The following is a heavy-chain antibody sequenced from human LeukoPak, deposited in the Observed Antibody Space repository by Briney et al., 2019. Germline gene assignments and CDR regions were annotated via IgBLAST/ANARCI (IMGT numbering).Heavy chain of an antibody. CDR1: GYTFTGYY. CDR3: ARDVGEYCSSVSCYASDY. J-gene: IGHJ4*02. D-gene: IGHD2-2*01. CDR2: INPSSGGT. Sequence: APVKVSCKASGYTFTGYYMHWVRQAPGQGLEWMGWINPSSGGTNYAQKFQGRVTMTRDTSISTAYMELSRLRSDDTAVYYCARDVGEYCSSVSCYASDYWGQGTLVTVSS. V-gene: IGHV1-2*02.